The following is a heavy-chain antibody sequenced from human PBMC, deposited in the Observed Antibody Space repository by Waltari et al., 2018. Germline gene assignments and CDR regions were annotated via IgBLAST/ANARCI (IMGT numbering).Heavy chain of an antibody. D-gene: IGHD6-6*01. CDR1: GFTFSSYW. V-gene: IGHV3-74*01. J-gene: IGHJ3*02. CDR3: ARDRSSEDAFDI. CDR2: INSDGSST. Sequence: EVQLVESGGGLVQPGGSLRLSCAASGFTFSSYWMHWVRQAPGKGLGWGSRINSDGSSTSYADAVNGRFTISRDNAKNTLYLQMNSLRAEDTAVYYCARDRSSEDAFDIWGQGTMVTVSS.